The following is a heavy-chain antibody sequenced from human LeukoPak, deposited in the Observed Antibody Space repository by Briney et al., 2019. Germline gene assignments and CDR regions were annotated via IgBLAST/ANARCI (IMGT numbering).Heavy chain of an antibody. D-gene: IGHD4-11*01. CDR3: AKLGYYSNYDVDY. V-gene: IGHV3-53*05. J-gene: IGHJ4*02. CDR2: IYSGGAI. Sequence: GGSLRLSSVAPGFAVGSNYMSWVRQAPGKGLEWVSLIYSGGAIRYADSVKGRFTISRDNSKNTLYLQMNSLRAEDTAVYYCAKLGYYSNYDVDYWGQGTLVTVSS. CDR1: GFAVGSNY.